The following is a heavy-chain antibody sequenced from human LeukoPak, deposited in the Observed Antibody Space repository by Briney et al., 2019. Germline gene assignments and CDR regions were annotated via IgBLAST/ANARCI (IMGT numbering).Heavy chain of an antibody. V-gene: IGHV3-21*01. D-gene: IGHD3-3*01. Sequence: GGSLILSCAASGFSFSSYSMNWVRQAPGKGLEWVSSVSSSGGFIYYADSVKGRLTISRDNAKNSLYLQMNSLRAEDTAVYYCARDGAEYYDFWSGFYTGYYYYYMDVWGKGTAVTVSS. CDR3: ARDGAEYYDFWSGFYTGYYYYYMDV. CDR2: VSSSGGFI. CDR1: GFSFSSYS. J-gene: IGHJ6*03.